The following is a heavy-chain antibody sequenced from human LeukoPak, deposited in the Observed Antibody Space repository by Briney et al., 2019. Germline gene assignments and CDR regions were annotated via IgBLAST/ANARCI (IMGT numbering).Heavy chain of an antibody. CDR3: ARAPVTSCRGAYCYPFDY. CDR1: GFPLSSYA. V-gene: IGHV3-23*01. CDR2: TSSSDAGT. Sequence: PGGSVRLSCAAFGFPLSSYAMSWVRQAPGKGLEWVSATSSSDAGTYHADSVRGRFTISRDNSKNTLYLQMNSLRVEDAAVYYCARAPVTSCRGAYCYPFDYWGQGTLVTVSS. D-gene: IGHD2-21*01. J-gene: IGHJ4*02.